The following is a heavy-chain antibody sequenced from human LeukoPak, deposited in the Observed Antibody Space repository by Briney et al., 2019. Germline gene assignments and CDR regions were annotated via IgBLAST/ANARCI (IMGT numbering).Heavy chain of an antibody. J-gene: IGHJ4*02. CDR1: GFTFSNAW. V-gene: IGHV3-7*01. CDR2: IKQDGSEK. Sequence: PGGSLRLSCTASGFTFSNAWMSWVRQAPGKGLEWVANIKQDGSEKYYVDSVKGRFTISRDNSKNTLYLQMNSLRAEDTAVYYCARAAVGATALPSYWGQGTLVTVSS. D-gene: IGHD1-26*01. CDR3: ARAAVGATALPSY.